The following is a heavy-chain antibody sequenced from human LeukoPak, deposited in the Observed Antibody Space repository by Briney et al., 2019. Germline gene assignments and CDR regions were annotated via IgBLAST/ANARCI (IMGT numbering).Heavy chain of an antibody. CDR1: GGSFSGYY. V-gene: IGHV4-34*01. D-gene: IGHD2-15*01. CDR3: ARGQPPYSDGSTYYAGGFYYYDT. CDR2: INHSGSA. J-gene: IGHJ4*02. Sequence: SETLSLTCAVYGGSFSGYYWSWIRQTPGKGLEWIGEINHSGSAKYNPSLKSRVTISVTLSKNQFSLDLSSVTAADTGVYYCARGQPPYSDGSTYYAGGFYYYDTWGRGTLVTVSS.